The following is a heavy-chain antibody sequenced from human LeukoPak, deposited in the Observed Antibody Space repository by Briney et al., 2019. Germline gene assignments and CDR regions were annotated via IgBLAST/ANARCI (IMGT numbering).Heavy chain of an antibody. J-gene: IGHJ4*02. V-gene: IGHV3-23*01. CDR2: ISGSGGST. CDR3: AKDPGGYSYGPQLDY. D-gene: IGHD5-18*01. CDR1: GFTFSSYA. Sequence: GGSLRLSCAASGFTFSSYAMSWVRRAPGKGLEWVSAISGSGGSTYYADSVKGRFTISRDNSKNTLYLQMNSLRAEDTAVYYCAKDPGGYSYGPQLDYWGQGTLVTVSS.